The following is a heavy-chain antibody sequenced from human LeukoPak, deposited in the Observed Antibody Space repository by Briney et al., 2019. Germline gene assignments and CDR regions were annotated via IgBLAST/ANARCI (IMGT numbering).Heavy chain of an antibody. CDR1: GFPFSSYE. Sequence: PGGPLRLSCAASGFPFSSYEMNWVRQAPGKGLEGVSYISSSGMTKYYAVSVKGRFTMSRDNAKNSLYLQLNSLRAEDTAVYYCARDGRSRGLSHVNFDYWGQGILVTVSS. V-gene: IGHV3-48*03. J-gene: IGHJ4*02. D-gene: IGHD3-16*02. CDR3: ARDGRSRGLSHVNFDY. CDR2: ISSSGMTK.